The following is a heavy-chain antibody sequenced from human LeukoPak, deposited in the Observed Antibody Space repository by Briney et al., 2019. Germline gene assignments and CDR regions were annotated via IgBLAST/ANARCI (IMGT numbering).Heavy chain of an antibody. CDR3: TKLLRPEYYFDY. CDR1: GFTFSTYA. CDR2: ISGDGTST. D-gene: IGHD3-22*01. V-gene: IGHV3-23*01. Sequence: GGSLRLSCAASGFTFSTYAMSWVRQAPGKGLEWVSGISGDGTSTYYADSVKGRFTISRDNSKNTLYLQTNSLRAEDTAVYFCTKLLRPEYYFDYWGQGTLVTVSS. J-gene: IGHJ4*02.